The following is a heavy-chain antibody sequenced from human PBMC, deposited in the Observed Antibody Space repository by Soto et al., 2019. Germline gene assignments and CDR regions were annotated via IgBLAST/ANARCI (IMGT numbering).Heavy chain of an antibody. Sequence: GASVKVSCKASGYSFTRYGIGWARQAPGQRLEWMGWINAYNGNTNYAQNLQGRLTLTTDTSTTTAYMELRSLRSNDAAIYYCAMVDVYVTPSPQDVWGQGTTVTVSS. CDR3: AMVDVYVTPSPQDV. J-gene: IGHJ6*02. D-gene: IGHD3-16*01. CDR2: INAYNGNT. V-gene: IGHV1-18*01. CDR1: GYSFTRYG.